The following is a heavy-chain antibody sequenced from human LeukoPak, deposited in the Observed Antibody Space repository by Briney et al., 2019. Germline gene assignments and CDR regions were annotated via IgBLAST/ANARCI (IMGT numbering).Heavy chain of an antibody. J-gene: IGHJ3*02. CDR1: GYTFTGYY. V-gene: IGHV1-2*02. CDR3: ARGPATITMVRGVSCDI. CDR2: INPNSGGT. Sequence: ASVKVSCKASGYTFTGYYMHWVRQAPGQGLEWMGWINPNSGGTNYAQKFQGRVTMTRDTSIGTAYMELSRLRSDDTAVYYCARGPATITMVRGVSCDIWGQGTMVTVSS. D-gene: IGHD3-10*01.